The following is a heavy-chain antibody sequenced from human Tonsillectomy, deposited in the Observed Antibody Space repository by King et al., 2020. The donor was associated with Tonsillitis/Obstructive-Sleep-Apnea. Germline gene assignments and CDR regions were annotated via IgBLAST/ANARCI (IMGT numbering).Heavy chain of an antibody. CDR3: ARDLSIAYFDY. CDR1: AFAFAYYT. V-gene: IGHV3-21*01. J-gene: IGHJ4*02. Sequence: VQLVESGGGLVKPGGSLMLSCEASAFAFAYYTFDWVRQAPGKGLEWVSSIDATGNHVYYADSVKGRFTISRDNAKKSLYLEMTSLRADDTAVYYCARDLSIAYFDYWGLGTLVTVSS. CDR2: IDATGNHV.